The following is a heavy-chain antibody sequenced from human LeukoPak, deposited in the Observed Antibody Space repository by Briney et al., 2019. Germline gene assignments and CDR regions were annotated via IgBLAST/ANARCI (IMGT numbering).Heavy chain of an antibody. CDR2: INDSGSI. J-gene: IGHJ4*02. Sequence: SETLSLTCAVYGGSFSGYYWTWIRQPPGKGLEWIGEINDSGSINYNPTLKSRVTISVDTSKNQFSLKLTSVTAADTAVYYCARNASDSGTSYFDYWGQGTLVTVSS. V-gene: IGHV4-34*01. D-gene: IGHD1-26*01. CDR3: ARNASDSGTSYFDY. CDR1: GGSFSGYY.